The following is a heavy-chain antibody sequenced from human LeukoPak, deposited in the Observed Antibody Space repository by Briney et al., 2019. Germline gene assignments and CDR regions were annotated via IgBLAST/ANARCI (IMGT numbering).Heavy chain of an antibody. Sequence: GGSLRLSCAASGVTFSSYAMSWVPQAPGKGLEGVSVISGSGASTYYADSVKGRFTISRDNSRNTLYLQMNRLIAEARALLYFSSDGTSGAVIDYWGEGTLVTVSS. D-gene: IGHD1-7*01. CDR2: ISGSGAST. CDR1: GVTFSSYA. J-gene: IGHJ4*02. CDR3: SSDGTSGAVIDY. V-gene: IGHV3-23*01.